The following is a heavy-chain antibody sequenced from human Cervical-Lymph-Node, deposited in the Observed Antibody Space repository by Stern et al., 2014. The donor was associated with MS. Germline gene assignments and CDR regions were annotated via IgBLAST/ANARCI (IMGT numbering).Heavy chain of an antibody. V-gene: IGHV4-39*01. J-gene: IGHJ4*02. D-gene: IGHD6-19*01. Sequence: QVQLQESGPGLVKPSETLSLTCTVSGGSISSSSYYWGWIRQPPGKGLEWIGSISYSGSTSYNPSLKSRVTISVATSNNQYSLKRSSVTAADTAVYYCARHALGSRVAGIFFFDYWGQGTLVTVSS. CDR1: GGSISSSSYY. CDR2: ISYSGST. CDR3: ARHALGSRVAGIFFFDY.